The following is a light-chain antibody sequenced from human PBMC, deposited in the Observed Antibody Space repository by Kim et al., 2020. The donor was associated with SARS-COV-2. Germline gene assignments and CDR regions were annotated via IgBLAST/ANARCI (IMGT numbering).Light chain of an antibody. CDR2: DVS. Sequence: GQSITVSCTGTSSDVGGYNYVSWYQQHQGQAPKLMIYDVSKRPSGVSNRYSGSKSGNTASLAISGLQAEDEADYYCSSYTSSSTGVFGGGTQLTVL. CDR3: SSYTSSSTGV. V-gene: IGLV2-14*04. J-gene: IGLJ3*02. CDR1: SSDVGGYNY.